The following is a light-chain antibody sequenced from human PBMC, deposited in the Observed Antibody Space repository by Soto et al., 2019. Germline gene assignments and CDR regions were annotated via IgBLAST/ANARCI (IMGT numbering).Light chain of an antibody. CDR3: LQYSSYPWT. J-gene: IGKJ1*01. CDR2: KAS. V-gene: IGKV1-5*03. CDR1: QSFTIW. Sequence: DIQMTQSPSTLSASVGDRVTITCRASQSFTIWLAWYQQKPGKAPNLLIYKASNLKSGVPSRFSGSASGTELTLTIGSLQPDDFATYYCLQYSSYPWTFGQGTKVEVK.